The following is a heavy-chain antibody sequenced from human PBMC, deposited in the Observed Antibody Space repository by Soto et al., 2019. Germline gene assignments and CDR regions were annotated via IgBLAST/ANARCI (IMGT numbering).Heavy chain of an antibody. J-gene: IGHJ4*02. CDR1: GGSISSYY. V-gene: IGHV4-4*07. CDR3: ARNYDSSGYCDH. D-gene: IGHD3-22*01. Sequence: QVQLQESGPGLVKPSETLSLTCTFSGGSISSYYWSWIRPPAGKGLEWIGRIYTSGSTNYNPSLNSRVTMSVDTSKNQFSMKLSSVTAADTAVYYCARNYDSSGYCDHWGQGTLVTVSS. CDR2: IYTSGST.